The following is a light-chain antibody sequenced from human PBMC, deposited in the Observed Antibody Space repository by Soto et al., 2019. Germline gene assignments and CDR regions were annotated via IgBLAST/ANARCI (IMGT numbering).Light chain of an antibody. CDR1: EDITNY. J-gene: IGKJ3*01. CDR2: DAS. V-gene: IGKV1-33*01. Sequence: DIQMTQSPSSLSASVGDRVTITSQASEDITNYLNWYQQKPGKAPKLLIYDASNLKTGVPPRFSGSGSGTDSTFTISSLQPEDIATYYCQQYDNLPSTFGPGTKVYIK. CDR3: QQYDNLPST.